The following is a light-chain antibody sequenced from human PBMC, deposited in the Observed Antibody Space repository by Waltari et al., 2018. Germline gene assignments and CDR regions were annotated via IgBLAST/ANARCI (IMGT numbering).Light chain of an antibody. V-gene: IGKV1-39*01. CDR3: QQSYNNPRA. J-gene: IGKJ1*01. Sequence: DIQMTQSLSSLSASVGDRVAITCRASQSINNYVNWYQQKPGKAPKLLIYAASTLQSGVPSRFSGGGSGTDFTLTISSLQPEDFATYYCQQSYNNPRAFGQGTKVEIK. CDR2: AAS. CDR1: QSINNY.